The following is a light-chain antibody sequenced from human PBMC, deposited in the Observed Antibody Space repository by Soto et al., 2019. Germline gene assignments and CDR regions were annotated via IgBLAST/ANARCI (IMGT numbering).Light chain of an antibody. Sequence: EIQMTQSPSTLSSSVGERVTLTCLASQSISSWLAWYQQKPGKAPKLLIYKASSLESGVPSRFSGSGSGTEFTLTISSLQPDDFATYYCQQYNSYSRTFGQGTKVDIK. V-gene: IGKV1-5*03. CDR1: QSISSW. CDR3: QQYNSYSRT. J-gene: IGKJ1*01. CDR2: KAS.